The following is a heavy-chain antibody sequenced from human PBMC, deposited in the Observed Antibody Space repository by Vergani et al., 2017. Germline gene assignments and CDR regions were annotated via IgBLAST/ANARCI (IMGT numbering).Heavy chain of an antibody. CDR3: ARDRNDSSGYPIFDY. V-gene: IGHV3-7*01. CDR1: GFTFSSYW. CDR2: IKQDGSEK. Sequence: EVQLVESGGGLVQPGGSLRLSFAASGFTFSSYWMSWVRQAPGKGLEWVANIKQDGSEKYYVDSVKGRFTISRDNAKNSLYLQMNSLRAEDTAVYYCARDRNDSSGYPIFDYWGQGTLVTVSS. D-gene: IGHD3-22*01. J-gene: IGHJ4*02.